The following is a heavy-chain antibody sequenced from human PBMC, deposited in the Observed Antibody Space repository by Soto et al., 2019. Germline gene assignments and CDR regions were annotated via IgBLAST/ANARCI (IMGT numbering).Heavy chain of an antibody. J-gene: IGHJ4*02. Sequence: QVQLVESGGGVVQPGRSLRLSCAASGFTFSSYAMHWVRQAPGKGLEWVAVISYDGSNKYYADSVKGRFTISRDNSKNTLYLQMNSLRAEDTAVYYCAREYRRATTGFGFDYWGQGTLVTVSS. CDR3: AREYRRATTGFGFDY. CDR1: GFTFSSYA. CDR2: ISYDGSNK. V-gene: IGHV3-30-3*01. D-gene: IGHD1-26*01.